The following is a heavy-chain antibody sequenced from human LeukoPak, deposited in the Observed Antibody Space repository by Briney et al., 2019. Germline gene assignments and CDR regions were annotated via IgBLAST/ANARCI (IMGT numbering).Heavy chain of an antibody. CDR3: ARAFWPYSSSRFDY. CDR2: ISSSSSYI. D-gene: IGHD6-6*01. Sequence: PGGSLRLSCAASGFTFSSYSMNWVRQAPGKGLEWVSSISSSSSYIYYAESVKGRFTISRDNAKNSLYLQMNSLRAEDTAVYYCARAFWPYSSSRFDYWGQGTLVTVSS. CDR1: GFTFSSYS. V-gene: IGHV3-21*01. J-gene: IGHJ4*02.